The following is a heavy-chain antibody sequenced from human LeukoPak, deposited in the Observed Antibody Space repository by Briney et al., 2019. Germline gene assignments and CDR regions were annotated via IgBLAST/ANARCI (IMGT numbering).Heavy chain of an antibody. Sequence: ASVKVSCKGSGYTFIGSYMHWVRQARGQGLECMGWINPNSGGTNYAQKFRGRVTMTRDTSISTAYMELSRLRSDDTAIYYCARAFLWFGESFYDAYDIWGQGTMVTVSS. CDR2: INPNSGGT. V-gene: IGHV1-2*02. CDR3: ARAFLWFGESFYDAYDI. CDR1: GYTFIGSY. J-gene: IGHJ3*02. D-gene: IGHD3-10*01.